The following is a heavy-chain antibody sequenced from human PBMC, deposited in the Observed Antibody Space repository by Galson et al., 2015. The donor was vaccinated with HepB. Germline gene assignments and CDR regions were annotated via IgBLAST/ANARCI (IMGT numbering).Heavy chain of an antibody. Sequence: SLRLSCAASGFTFTNAWMNWVRQAPGKGLEWVGRIKSKTDGGTTDYAAPVTGRFAISRDDSKITLFLQMNSLKTEDTAVYYCTTGFSSSWPYYFYYGMDVWGQGTTVTVSS. CDR3: TTGFSSSWPYYFYYGMDV. CDR1: GFTFTNAW. CDR2: IKSKTDGGTT. J-gene: IGHJ6*02. D-gene: IGHD6-13*01. V-gene: IGHV3-15*07.